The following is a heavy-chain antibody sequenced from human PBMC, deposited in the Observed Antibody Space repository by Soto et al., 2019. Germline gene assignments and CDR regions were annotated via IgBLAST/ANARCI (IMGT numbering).Heavy chain of an antibody. Sequence: GASVKVSCKASGGTFSSYTISWVRQAPGQGLEWMGRIIPNPGITNYAQKFQGRVTMTTDTSTSTAYMELRSLRSDDTAVYYCASDGDGVDYYYYYGMDVWGQGTTVTVSS. J-gene: IGHJ6*02. CDR1: GGTFSSYT. CDR3: ASDGDGVDYYYYYGMDV. V-gene: IGHV1-69*02. CDR2: IIPNPGIT. D-gene: IGHD2-8*01.